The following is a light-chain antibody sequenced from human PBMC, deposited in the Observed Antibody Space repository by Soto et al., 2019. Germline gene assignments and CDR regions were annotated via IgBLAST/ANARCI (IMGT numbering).Light chain of an antibody. Sequence: QSALTQPASVSGSPGQSITISCTGTSSDVGGYNYVSWYQQHPGKAPKLMIYDVSNRPSGVSNRFSGSKSGNTASLTISGLQADDEADYYCSSYTGSSLSFGGGTKLTVL. CDR3: SSYTGSSLS. V-gene: IGLV2-14*01. CDR1: SSDVGGYNY. J-gene: IGLJ2*01. CDR2: DVS.